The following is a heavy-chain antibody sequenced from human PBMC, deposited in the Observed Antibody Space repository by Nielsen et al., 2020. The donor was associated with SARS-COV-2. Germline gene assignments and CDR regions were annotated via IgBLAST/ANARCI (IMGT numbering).Heavy chain of an antibody. J-gene: IGHJ1*01. D-gene: IGHD6-13*01. CDR2: ISGSGGRT. CDR3: AKMSPPGIAAGTAEYFQH. V-gene: IGHV3-23*01. Sequence: VRQAPGQGLEWVSAISGSGGRTYYADSVKGRFTISRDKSKNTLYVLMNSLRAEDTAVYYCAKMSPPGIAAGTAEYFQHWGQGTLVTVSS.